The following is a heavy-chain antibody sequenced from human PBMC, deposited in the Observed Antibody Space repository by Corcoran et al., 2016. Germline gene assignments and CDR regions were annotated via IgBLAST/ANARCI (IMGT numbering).Heavy chain of an antibody. D-gene: IGHD3-10*01. CDR3: ARDRFTSGPSDL. V-gene: IGHV3-7*01. CDR1: GFTFSSYW. J-gene: IGHJ5*02. Sequence: EVQLVESGGVVVQPGGSLRLSCAASGFTFSSYWLSWVRQVPGKGLEWVANIKQDGSEKNYVESVKGRFAISRDNAQKSLYLQMHNLRVEDTAVYYCARDRFTSGPSDLWGQGTLVTVSS. CDR2: IKQDGSEK.